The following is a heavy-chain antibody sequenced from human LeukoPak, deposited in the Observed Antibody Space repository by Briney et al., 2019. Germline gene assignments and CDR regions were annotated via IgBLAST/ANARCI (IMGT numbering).Heavy chain of an antibody. D-gene: IGHD1-26*01. Sequence: GASVKVSCKASGYTFTSYGISWVRQAPGQGLEWMGWISGYNGNTNYAQKFQGRVTITADESTSTAYMELSSLRSEDTAVYYCARGIYSGNDFYYWGQGTLVTVSS. CDR2: ISGYNGNT. V-gene: IGHV1-18*01. CDR3: ARGIYSGNDFYY. J-gene: IGHJ4*02. CDR1: GYTFTSYG.